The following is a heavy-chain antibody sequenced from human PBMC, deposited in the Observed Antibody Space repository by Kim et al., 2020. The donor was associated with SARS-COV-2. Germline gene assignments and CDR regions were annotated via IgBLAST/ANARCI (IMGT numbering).Heavy chain of an antibody. V-gene: IGHV3-23*01. Sequence: SVKGRFTISRDNSKNTLYLQMNSLRAEDTAVYYCAKGGDYYGSGSYQFDYWGQGTLVTVSS. CDR3: AKGGDYYGSGSYQFDY. D-gene: IGHD3-10*01. J-gene: IGHJ4*02.